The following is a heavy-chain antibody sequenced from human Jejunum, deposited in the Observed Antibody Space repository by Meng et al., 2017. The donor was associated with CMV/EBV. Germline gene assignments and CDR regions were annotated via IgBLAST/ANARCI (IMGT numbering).Heavy chain of an antibody. V-gene: IGHV4-39*07. D-gene: IGHD6-13*01. Sequence: QLPESGPGLVKPSETLSLTCTASGGSVNRNTYYWGWICQPPGKSLEWIGTIFDSGSAFYNPSLQSRVSVSIDMSRNQLSLSLSSVTAADTAVYYCVRDHGSSSWFFYWGQGTLVTVSS. CDR1: GGSVNRNTYY. CDR2: IFDSGSA. CDR3: VRDHGSSSWFFY. J-gene: IGHJ4*02.